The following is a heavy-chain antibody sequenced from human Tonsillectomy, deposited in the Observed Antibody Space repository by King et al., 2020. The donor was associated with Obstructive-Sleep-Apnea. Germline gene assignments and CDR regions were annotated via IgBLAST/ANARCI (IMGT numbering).Heavy chain of an antibody. J-gene: IGHJ6*02. CDR2: IIPIFCTA. D-gene: IGHD4-17*01. CDR3: ARGATVTTEDYYGMDV. Sequence: VQLVQSGAEVKKPGSSVKVSCKASGGTFSSYAISWVRQAPGQGLEGMGGIIPIFCTATYAQKGQGRVKITADESTSTAYMGSSSLRSEDTAVYYCARGATVTTEDYYGMDVWGQGTTVTVSS. CDR1: GGTFSSYA. V-gene: IGHV1-69*01.